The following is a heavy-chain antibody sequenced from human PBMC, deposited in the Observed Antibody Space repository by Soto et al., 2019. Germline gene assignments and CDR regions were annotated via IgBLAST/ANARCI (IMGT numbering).Heavy chain of an antibody. CDR3: ARGYNWNYGRGAGSLLFDY. J-gene: IGHJ4*02. D-gene: IGHD1-7*01. Sequence: SETLSLTCTVSGDSIGSGDYYWSWIRQPPGKGLEWIGYIYYSGCTYYNPSLKSRVTMSVDTSKNQFSLKLNSVTAADTAVYYCARGYNWNYGRGAGSLLFDYWGQGILVTVSS. CDR1: GDSIGSGDYY. CDR2: IYYSGCT. V-gene: IGHV4-30-4*01.